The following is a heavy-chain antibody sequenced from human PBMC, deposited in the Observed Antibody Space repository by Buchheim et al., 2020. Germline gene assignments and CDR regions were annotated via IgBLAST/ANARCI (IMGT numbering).Heavy chain of an antibody. CDR3: ARAEYCSGGSCYSRTIDY. D-gene: IGHD2-15*01. CDR1: GFTFSSYS. J-gene: IGHJ4*02. V-gene: IGHV3-48*01. CDR2: ISSSSSTI. Sequence: EVQLVESGGGLVQPGGSLRLSCAASGFTFSSYSMNWVRQAPGKGLEWVSYISSSSSTIYYADSVKGRFTISRDNAKNSLYLQMNSLRAEDTAVYYCARAEYCSGGSCYSRTIDYWGQGTL.